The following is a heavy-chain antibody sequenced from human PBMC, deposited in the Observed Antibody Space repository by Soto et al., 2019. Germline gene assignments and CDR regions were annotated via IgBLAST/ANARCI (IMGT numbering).Heavy chain of an antibody. D-gene: IGHD2-21*01. V-gene: IGHV1-24*01. J-gene: IGHJ4*02. CDR2: FDPEDGET. CDR1: GYTLTELS. Sequence: ASVKGSCKVSGYTLTELSMHWVRQAPGKGLEWMGDFDPEDGETIYAQKFQGRVTMTEVTSTDTAYMELSRLRSEDTAVYYGATGVIRPSPCCFDYWGQGTLVTVSS. CDR3: ATGVIRPSPCCFDY.